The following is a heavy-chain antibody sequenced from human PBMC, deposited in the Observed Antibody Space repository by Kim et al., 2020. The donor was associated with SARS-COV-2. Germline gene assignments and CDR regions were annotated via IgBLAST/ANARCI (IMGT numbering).Heavy chain of an antibody. J-gene: IGHJ4*02. CDR3: AKTRGAAAGYWDY. D-gene: IGHD6-13*01. V-gene: IGHV3-9*01. Sequence: ADSVQGRITISRDNAKNALYLQMNRMRAEDTASYYCAKTRGAAAGYWDYRGQGTLVTVSS.